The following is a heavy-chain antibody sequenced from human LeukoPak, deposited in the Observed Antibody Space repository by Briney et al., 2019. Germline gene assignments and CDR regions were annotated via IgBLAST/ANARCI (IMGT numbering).Heavy chain of an antibody. D-gene: IGHD6-19*01. CDR3: ARYTAVAGTYDAFDI. Sequence: GGSLRLSCAASGFTFSSYGMHWVRQAPGKGLEWVAVIWYDGSNKYYADSVKGRFTISRDNSKNTLYLQMNSLRAEDTAVYYCARYTAVAGTYDAFDIWGQGTMVTVSS. V-gene: IGHV3-33*01. CDR2: IWYDGSNK. J-gene: IGHJ3*02. CDR1: GFTFSSYG.